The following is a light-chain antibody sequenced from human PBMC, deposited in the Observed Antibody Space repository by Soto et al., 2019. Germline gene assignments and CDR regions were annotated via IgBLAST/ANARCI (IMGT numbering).Light chain of an antibody. Sequence: QLVLTQSASASASLGSSVKLTCTLSSGHSSNIIAWHQQQPGKAPRYLMNLEGSGSYNKGSGVPDRFSGSRSGADRYLTISNLQSEDEADYYCETWDSNTRVFGGGTKVTVL. CDR1: SGHSSNI. V-gene: IGLV4-60*03. J-gene: IGLJ2*01. CDR2: LEGSGSY. CDR3: ETWDSNTRV.